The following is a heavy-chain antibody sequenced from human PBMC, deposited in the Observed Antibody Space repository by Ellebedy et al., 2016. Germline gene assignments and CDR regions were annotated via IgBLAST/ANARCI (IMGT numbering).Heavy chain of an antibody. CDR2: ISGSGGST. CDR1: GFTLSSYA. V-gene: IGHV3-23*01. Sequence: LSLTXAASGFTLSSYAMSWVRQAPGKGLEWVSAISGSGGSTYYADSVKGRFTISRDNSKNTLYLQMNSLRAEDTAVYYCASTYGDYYYGMDVWGQGTTVTVSS. J-gene: IGHJ6*02. CDR3: ASTYGDYYYGMDV. D-gene: IGHD4-17*01.